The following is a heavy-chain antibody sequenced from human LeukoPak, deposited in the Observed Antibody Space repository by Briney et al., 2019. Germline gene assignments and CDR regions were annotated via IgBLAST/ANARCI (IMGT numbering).Heavy chain of an antibody. CDR2: INHSGST. CDR1: GGSFSGYY. Sequence: PSETLSLICAVYGGSFSGYYWSWIRQPPGKGLEWIGEINHSGSTNYNPSLKSRVTISVDTSKNQFSLKLSSVTAADTAVYYCARGPGPFDYWGQGTLVAVSS. V-gene: IGHV4-34*01. CDR3: ARGPGPFDY. J-gene: IGHJ4*02.